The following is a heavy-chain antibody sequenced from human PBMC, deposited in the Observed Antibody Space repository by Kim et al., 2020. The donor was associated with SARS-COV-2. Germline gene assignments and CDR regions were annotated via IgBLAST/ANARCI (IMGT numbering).Heavy chain of an antibody. CDR1: GFTFSSYS. CDR2: ISSSSSTI. V-gene: IGHV3-48*02. D-gene: IGHD2-2*01. Sequence: GGSLRLSCAASGFTFSSYSMNWVRQAPGKGLEWVSYISSSSSTIYYADSVKGRFTISRDNAKNSLYLQMNSLRDEDTAVYYCARGGYCSSTSCPPFDPWGQGTLVTVSS. CDR3: ARGGYCSSTSCPPFDP. J-gene: IGHJ5*02.